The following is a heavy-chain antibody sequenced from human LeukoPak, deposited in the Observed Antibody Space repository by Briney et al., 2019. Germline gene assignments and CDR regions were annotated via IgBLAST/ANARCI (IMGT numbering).Heavy chain of an antibody. CDR1: RFTFSGYA. V-gene: IGHV3-30*04. CDR2: ISYDGSNK. J-gene: IGHJ6*02. D-gene: IGHD3-10*01. Sequence: GGSLRLSCAASRFTFSGYAMHWVRQAPGKGLEWLAVISYDGSNKYYADSVEGRFTISRDNSKNTLYLQMNSLRPEDTAVYYCARPLPGGYSYYYGMDVWGQGTTVTVSS. CDR3: ARPLPGGYSYYYGMDV.